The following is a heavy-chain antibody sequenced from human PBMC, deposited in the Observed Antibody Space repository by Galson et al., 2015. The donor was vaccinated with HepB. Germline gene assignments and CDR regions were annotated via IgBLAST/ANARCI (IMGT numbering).Heavy chain of an antibody. CDR2: ISSSGSNR. V-gene: IGHV3-48*03. Sequence: SLRLSCAASELTFISYEMNWVRQAPGKGLEWISYISSSGSNRYYADSEQGRFTISRDNAKKSLYLQMNSLRAEDTAVYYCATLPRYCSSTSCPYYFDHWGQGTLVTVSS. J-gene: IGHJ4*02. D-gene: IGHD2-2*01. CDR1: ELTFISYE. CDR3: ATLPRYCSSTSCPYYFDH.